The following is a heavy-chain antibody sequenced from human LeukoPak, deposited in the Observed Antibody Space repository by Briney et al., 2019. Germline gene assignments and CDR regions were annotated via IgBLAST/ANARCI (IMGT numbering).Heavy chain of an antibody. Sequence: PGRSLRLSCAASGFTFSSYEMNWVRQAPGKGLEWVSYISSSGSTIYYADSVKGRFTISRDNAKNSLYLQMNSLRAEDTAVYYCARDVADSSGQFDYWGQGTLVTVSS. CDR1: GFTFSSYE. V-gene: IGHV3-48*03. D-gene: IGHD3-22*01. J-gene: IGHJ4*02. CDR2: ISSSGSTI. CDR3: ARDVADSSGQFDY.